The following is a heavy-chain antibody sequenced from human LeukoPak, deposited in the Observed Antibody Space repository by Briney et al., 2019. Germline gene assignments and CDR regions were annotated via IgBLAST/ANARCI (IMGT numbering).Heavy chain of an antibody. CDR1: GYSISSGSY. CDR2: IYHSGT. J-gene: IGHJ4*02. V-gene: IGHV4-38-2*01. Sequence: SETLSLXCAVSGYSISSGSYWGWIRQPPGKGLEWIGSIYHSGTYYNPSLESRVTISVDTPKNQFSLQLSSVTAADTAVYYCARGDNYYDSSGYLDWGQGTLVTVSS. D-gene: IGHD3-22*01. CDR3: ARGDNYYDSSGYLD.